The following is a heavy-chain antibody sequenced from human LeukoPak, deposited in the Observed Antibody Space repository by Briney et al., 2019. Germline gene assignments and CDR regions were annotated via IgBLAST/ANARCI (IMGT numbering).Heavy chain of an antibody. V-gene: IGHV1-18*01. J-gene: IGHJ4*02. CDR3: ARDKAPRYTYGLGH. CDR2: ISPYDGST. Sequence: GASVKVSCKSSGYTFITYGIDWVRQAPGQGLEWMGCISPYDGSTNFAQNLQGRVTMTTDTITSTAFMELRSLRFEDTALYYCARDKAPRYTYGLGHWGQGTLVTVSS. D-gene: IGHD5-18*01. CDR1: GYTFITYG.